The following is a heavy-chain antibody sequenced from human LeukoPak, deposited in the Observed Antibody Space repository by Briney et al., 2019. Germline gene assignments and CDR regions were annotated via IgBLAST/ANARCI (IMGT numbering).Heavy chain of an antibody. CDR2: ISYDGSNK. V-gene: IGHV3-30-3*01. CDR3: ARGPDIVVVPAAIEIYAFDI. D-gene: IGHD2-2*02. CDR1: GFTFSSYA. Sequence: GGSLRLSCAASGFTFSSYAMHWVRQAPGKGLEWVAVISYDGSNKYYADSVKGRFTISRDNSKNTLYLQMNSLRAEDTAVYYCARGPDIVVVPAAIEIYAFDIWGQGTMVTVSS. J-gene: IGHJ3*02.